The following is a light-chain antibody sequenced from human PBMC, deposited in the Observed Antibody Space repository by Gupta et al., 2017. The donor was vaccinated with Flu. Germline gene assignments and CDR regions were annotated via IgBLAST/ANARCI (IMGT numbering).Light chain of an antibody. V-gene: IGLV2-8*01. CDR1: SSDVGGYNY. CDR2: EVS. Sequence: QSALTQPPSASGSPGQSVTISFTGTSSDVGGYNYVSWYQQHTGKAPKLMIYEVSKRPSGVPDRFSGSKSGNTASLTVSGLQAEDEADYYCSSYAGSNNLVFGGGTKLTVL. J-gene: IGLJ2*01. CDR3: SSYAGSNNLV.